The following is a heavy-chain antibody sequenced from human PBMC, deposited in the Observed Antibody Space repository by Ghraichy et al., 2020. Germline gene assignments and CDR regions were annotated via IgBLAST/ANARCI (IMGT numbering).Heavy chain of an antibody. V-gene: IGHV1-18*01. CDR2: ISADNGDT. CDR3: ARDPPRAIFGVVIMLDS. CDR1: GYTFTNYG. D-gene: IGHD3-3*01. Sequence: ASVKVSCRASGYTFTNYGISWVRQAPGQGLEWMGWISADNGDTDYAQKFQGRVTMTTDTSTSTVYMDLRSLSSDDTAVYYCARDPPRAIFGVVIMLDSWGQGILVTVSS. J-gene: IGHJ4*02.